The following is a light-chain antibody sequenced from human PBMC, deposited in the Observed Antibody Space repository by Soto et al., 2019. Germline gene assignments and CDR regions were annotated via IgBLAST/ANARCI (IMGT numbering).Light chain of an antibody. CDR1: SSDVGHYNF. V-gene: IGLV2-14*01. CDR3: SSYTGSNTLL. J-gene: IGLJ2*01. Sequence: QSALTQPASVSGSPGQSITIACTGTSSDVGHYNFVSWYQQHPGNAPKLLIYEVSNRPSGVSNRFSGSKSGNTASLTISGLQAEDEADYYCSSYTGSNTLLFGGGTKVTVL. CDR2: EVS.